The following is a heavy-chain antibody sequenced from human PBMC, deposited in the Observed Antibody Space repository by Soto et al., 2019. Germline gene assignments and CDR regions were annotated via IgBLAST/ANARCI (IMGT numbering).Heavy chain of an antibody. V-gene: IGHV3-30*18. CDR2: ISYDGSNK. CDR1: GFTFSSYG. D-gene: IGHD1-1*01. Sequence: GGSLRLSCAASGFTFSSYGMHWVRQAPGKGLEWVAVISYDGSNKYYADSVKGRFTISRDNSKNTLYLQMNSLRAEDTAVYYCAKDGEPGTVTRDYYFDYWGQGTLVTVSS. J-gene: IGHJ4*02. CDR3: AKDGEPGTVTRDYYFDY.